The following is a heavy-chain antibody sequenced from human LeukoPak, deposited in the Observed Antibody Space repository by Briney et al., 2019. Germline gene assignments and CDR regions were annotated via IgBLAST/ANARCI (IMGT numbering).Heavy chain of an antibody. D-gene: IGHD6-19*01. J-gene: IGHJ4*02. Sequence: PGGSLRLSCAASGFTVTRNYMSWVRQAPGKGLEWVSVIFAGGNTNYADSVKGRFTISRDISKNTVYLQMNSLRAEDTAVYYCARDGGSGWSSAFLDHWGQGTLVTVSS. CDR1: GFTVTRNY. CDR2: IFAGGNT. V-gene: IGHV3-53*01. CDR3: ARDGGSGWSSAFLDH.